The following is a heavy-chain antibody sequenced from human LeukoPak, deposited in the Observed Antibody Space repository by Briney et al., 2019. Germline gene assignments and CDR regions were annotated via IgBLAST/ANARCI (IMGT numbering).Heavy chain of an antibody. CDR1: GFTFSSYA. V-gene: IGHV3-23*01. CDR3: AKLRSITIFGVVMAPFDY. D-gene: IGHD3-3*01. J-gene: IGHJ4*02. Sequence: GGSLRLSCAASGFTFSSYAMSWVRQAPGKGLEWVSAISGSGGSTYYADSVKGRFTISRDNSKNTLYLQMNSLRAEDTAVYYCAKLRSITIFGVVMAPFDYWGQGTLVTVSS. CDR2: ISGSGGST.